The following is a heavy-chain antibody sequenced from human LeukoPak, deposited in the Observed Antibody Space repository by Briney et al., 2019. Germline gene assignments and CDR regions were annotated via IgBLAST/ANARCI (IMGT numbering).Heavy chain of an antibody. D-gene: IGHD2-2*01. Sequence: SETLSLTCTVSGGSISSGGYYWSWIRQHPGEGLEWIGYIYYSGSTYYNPSLKSRVTISVDTSKNQFSLKLSSVTAADTAVYYCARASSTSCYGFDYWGQGTLVTVSS. CDR1: GGSISSGGYY. CDR3: ARASSTSCYGFDY. CDR2: IYYSGST. J-gene: IGHJ4*02. V-gene: IGHV4-31*03.